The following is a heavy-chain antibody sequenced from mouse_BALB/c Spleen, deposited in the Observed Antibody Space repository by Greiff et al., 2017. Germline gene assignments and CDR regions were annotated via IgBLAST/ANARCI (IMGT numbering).Heavy chain of an antibody. CDR3: ARHLSIGTIFDY. CDR1: GFTFSSYG. V-gene: IGHV5-6*01. J-gene: IGHJ2*01. Sequence: EVKLVESGGDLVKPGGSLKLSCAASGFTFSSYGMSWVRQTPDKRLEWVATISSGGSYTYYPDSVKGRFTISRDNAKNTLYLQMSSLKSEDTAMYYCARHLSIGTIFDYWGQGTTLTVSS. D-gene: IGHD2-14*01. CDR2: ISSGGSYT.